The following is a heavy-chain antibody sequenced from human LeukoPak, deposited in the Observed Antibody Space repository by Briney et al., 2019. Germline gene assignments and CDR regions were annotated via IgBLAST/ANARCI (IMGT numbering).Heavy chain of an antibody. D-gene: IGHD6-13*01. CDR1: GFSFSSYG. CDR3: ARRRGSWSFDY. V-gene: IGHV3-33*01. Sequence: QTGGSLRLSCAASGFSFSSYGMHWVRQAPGKGLEWVAVIWYDGSIKYYGDSVKGRFTISRDNSKNTLYLQMNSLSAEDTAVYYCARRRGSWSFDYWGQGTLVTVSS. CDR2: IWYDGSIK. J-gene: IGHJ4*02.